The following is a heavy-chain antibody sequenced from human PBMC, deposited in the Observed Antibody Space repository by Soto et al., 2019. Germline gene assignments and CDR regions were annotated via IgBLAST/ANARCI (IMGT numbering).Heavy chain of an antibody. Sequence: QVQLVESGGGVVQPGRSLRLSCAASGFTFSSYGMHWVRQAPGKGLEWVAVIWYDGSNKYYADSVKGRFTISRDNSKNTLYLQMNSLRAEDTAVYYCARDSTPSVGSGSSLRKFDYWGQGTLVTVSS. J-gene: IGHJ4*02. CDR1: GFTFSSYG. V-gene: IGHV3-33*01. D-gene: IGHD3-10*01. CDR2: IWYDGSNK. CDR3: ARDSTPSVGSGSSLRKFDY.